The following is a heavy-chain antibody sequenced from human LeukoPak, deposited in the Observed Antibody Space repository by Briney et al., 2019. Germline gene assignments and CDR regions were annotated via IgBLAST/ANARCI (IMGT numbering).Heavy chain of an antibody. V-gene: IGHV4-39*07. J-gene: IGHJ6*02. Sequence: SESLSLTCTVSGGSISSSDYYWGWIRQPPGKGLEWIGTVFYNGTTQYSPSLRSRVTISIDTSTNQFSLKLTSVTAADTAVYYCARTFQAPSYGDSDSRTKYPYSMDVWGQGTMVAVSS. D-gene: IGHD4-17*01. CDR2: VFYNGTT. CDR3: ARTFQAPSYGDSDSRTKYPYSMDV. CDR1: GGSISSSDYY.